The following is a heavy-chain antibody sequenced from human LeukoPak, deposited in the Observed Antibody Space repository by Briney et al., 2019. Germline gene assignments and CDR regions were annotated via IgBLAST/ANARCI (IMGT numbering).Heavy chain of an antibody. V-gene: IGHV4-30-4*01. J-gene: IGHJ5*02. D-gene: IGHD2-21*01. CDR1: GGSISSGDYY. CDR3: AREGQGDNDFDP. Sequence: SETLSLTCTVSGGSISSGDYYWSWIRQPPGKGLEWIGYIYYSGSTYYNPSLKSRVTISVDTSKNQFSLKLSSVTAADTAVYYCAREGQGDNDFDPWSQGTLVTVSS. CDR2: IYYSGST.